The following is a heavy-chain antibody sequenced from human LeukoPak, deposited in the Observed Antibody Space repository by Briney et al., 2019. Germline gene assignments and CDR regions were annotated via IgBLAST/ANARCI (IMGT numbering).Heavy chain of an antibody. V-gene: IGHV4-34*01. J-gene: IGHJ6*02. CDR2: INHSGRT. Sequence: PSETLSLTCAVYGGSFSGYYWSWIRQPPGKGLEWIGKINHSGRTNYNPSLKSRVTISVNTSKNQFSLKLSSVTAADTAVYYCARGLPPPPYYYGMDVWGQGTTVTVSS. CDR3: ARGLPPPPYYYGMDV. CDR1: GGSFSGYY.